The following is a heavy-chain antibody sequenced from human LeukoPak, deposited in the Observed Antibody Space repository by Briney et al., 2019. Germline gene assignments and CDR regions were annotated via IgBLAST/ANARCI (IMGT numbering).Heavy chain of an antibody. D-gene: IGHD7-27*01. J-gene: IGHJ4*02. CDR3: ARDMWGTFDY. CDR1: GFTFSDYW. V-gene: IGHV3-74*01. Sequence: GGSLRFSCAAPGFTFSDYWMHWVRQAPGKGPAWVSRINPDGTTTNYADSVKGRFTISRDNAKNTLYLQISSVRAEDTAVYYCARDMWGTFDYWGQGTLVTVSS. CDR2: INPDGTTT.